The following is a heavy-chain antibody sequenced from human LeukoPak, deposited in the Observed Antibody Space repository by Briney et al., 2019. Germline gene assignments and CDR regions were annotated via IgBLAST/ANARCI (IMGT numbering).Heavy chain of an antibody. Sequence: GGFLRLSCAASGFTFRSYWMTWLRQAPGKELELVAHINPDGSEESYADSVKGRFTISRDNAKNSLHLQMNNLRVEDTAVYYCARDPYIKAFDIWGQGTMVTVSS. V-gene: IGHV3-7*01. CDR2: INPDGSEE. D-gene: IGHD1-14*01. CDR1: GFTFRSYW. J-gene: IGHJ3*02. CDR3: ARDPYIKAFDI.